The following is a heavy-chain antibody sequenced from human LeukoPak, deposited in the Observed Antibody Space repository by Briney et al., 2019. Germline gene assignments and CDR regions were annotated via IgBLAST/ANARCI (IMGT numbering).Heavy chain of an antibody. CDR2: IIPILGIA. CDR3: ASTSDCSTTSCPNAFDY. Sequence: ASVKVSCKASGGTFSSYAISWVRQAPGHGLEWRGRIIPILGIANYAQKFQGRVTITSHKSPYTAYMELSRLRSEHTAVHYCASTSDCSTTSCPNAFDYWGQGTLVTVSS. D-gene: IGHD2-2*01. J-gene: IGHJ4*02. V-gene: IGHV1-69*04. CDR1: GGTFSSYA.